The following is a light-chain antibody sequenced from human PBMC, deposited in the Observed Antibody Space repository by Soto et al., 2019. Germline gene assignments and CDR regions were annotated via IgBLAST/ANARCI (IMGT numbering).Light chain of an antibody. CDR2: DAS. J-gene: IGKJ4*01. V-gene: IGKV3-11*01. Sequence: EIVLTQSPATLSFSTGERATFSCRASQSVSSDLVWYQQQPGQAPRLLIYDASNRATGIPARFSGSGSGTDFTLTISSLEPEDCAVYYCQQRSNWPPLTFGGGTKVEIK. CDR3: QQRSNWPPLT. CDR1: QSVSSD.